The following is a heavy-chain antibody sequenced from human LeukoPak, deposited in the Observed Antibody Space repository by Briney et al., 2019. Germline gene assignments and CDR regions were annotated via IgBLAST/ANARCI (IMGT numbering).Heavy chain of an antibody. J-gene: IGHJ5*02. Sequence: GGSLRLSCAASGFTFSTYDMNWVRQAPGKGLEWVSFISSSAGSTSYADSVKGRFTISRDNSRNTLYMQMNSLRAEDTAVYYCARSKGYCSSTSCYPSTHMLFDPWGQGTLVTVSS. CDR2: ISSSAGST. D-gene: IGHD2-2*01. V-gene: IGHV3-23*01. CDR1: GFTFSTYD. CDR3: ARSKGYCSSTSCYPSTHMLFDP.